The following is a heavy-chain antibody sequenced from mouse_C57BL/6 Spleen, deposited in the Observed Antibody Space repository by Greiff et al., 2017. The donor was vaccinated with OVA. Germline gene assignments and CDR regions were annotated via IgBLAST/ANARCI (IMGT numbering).Heavy chain of an antibody. D-gene: IGHD1-1*01. CDR3: AREYYGSSGYFDY. V-gene: IGHV1-72*01. CDR1: GYTFTSYW. Sequence: VQLQQPGAELVKPGASVKLSCKASGYTFTSYWMHWVKQRPGRGLEWIGRIDPNRGGTKYNEKFKSKATLTVDKPSSTAYMQLSSLTSEDSAVYYCAREYYGSSGYFDYWGQGTTLTVSS. J-gene: IGHJ2*01. CDR2: IDPNRGGT.